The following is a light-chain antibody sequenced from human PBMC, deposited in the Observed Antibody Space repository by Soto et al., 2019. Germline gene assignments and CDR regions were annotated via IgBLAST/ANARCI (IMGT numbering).Light chain of an antibody. CDR3: QHRSSWPLS. CDR2: DAS. J-gene: IGKJ4*01. Sequence: EIVLTQSPATLSLSPGERATLSCRASQSVASYLAWYQHKPGQAPRLLIYDASNRATGIPARFSGSGSGTDFTLTISSLEPEDFAVYYWQHRSSWPLSFGGGTKVEIK. V-gene: IGKV3-11*01. CDR1: QSVASY.